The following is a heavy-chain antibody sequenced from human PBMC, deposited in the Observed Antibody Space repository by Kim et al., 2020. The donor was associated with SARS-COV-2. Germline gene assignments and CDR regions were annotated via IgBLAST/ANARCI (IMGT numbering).Heavy chain of an antibody. D-gene: IGHD1-1*01. Sequence: SETLSLTCIVSGDSISVNDFFWGWIRKSPGKGLEWIGGIYFGGTSYYSPSLKSRVTISVDTSKHQFSLRLGSVTAADTAIYYCPRQTGFNYYYMDVWGKG. J-gene: IGHJ6*03. CDR3: PRQTGFNYYYMDV. CDR2: IYFGGTS. CDR1: GDSISVNDFF. V-gene: IGHV4-39*01.